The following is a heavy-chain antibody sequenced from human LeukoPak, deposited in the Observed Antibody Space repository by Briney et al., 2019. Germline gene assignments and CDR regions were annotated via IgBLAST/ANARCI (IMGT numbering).Heavy chain of an antibody. CDR3: ARGSGWNSFDP. V-gene: IGHV4-61*02. D-gene: IGHD6-19*01. CDR2: IYSNGWT. Sequence: SETLSLTCTVAGGSISTDLYYWTWIRQPAGKGLEWIGRIYSNGWTDYNPPLKSRVSISIDTSKNHFSLKMSLATAADTALYYCARGSGWNSFDPWGQGTLVSVSS. J-gene: IGHJ5*02. CDR1: GGSISTDLYY.